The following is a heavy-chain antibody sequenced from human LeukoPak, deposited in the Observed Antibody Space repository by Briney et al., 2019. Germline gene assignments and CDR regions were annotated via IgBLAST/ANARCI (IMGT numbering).Heavy chain of an antibody. D-gene: IGHD6-13*01. CDR2: IYYSGST. Sequence: PSETLSLTCTVSGGSISSSSYYWGWIRQPPGKGLEWIGSIYYSGSTYYNPSLKSRVTISVDTSKNQFSLKLSSVTAADTAVYYCARGRPYSSSWLLDYWGQGTLVTVSS. CDR3: ARGRPYSSSWLLDY. V-gene: IGHV4-39*07. J-gene: IGHJ4*02. CDR1: GGSISSSSYY.